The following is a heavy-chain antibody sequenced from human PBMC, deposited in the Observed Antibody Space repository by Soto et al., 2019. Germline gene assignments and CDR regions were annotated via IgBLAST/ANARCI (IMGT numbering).Heavy chain of an antibody. D-gene: IGHD3-10*01. CDR1: GYSISSGYY. J-gene: IGHJ4*02. Sequence: PSETLSLTCTVSGYSISSGYYWGWIRQPPGKGLEWIGSIYRSGSTYYNPSLQTRVTMTTDTSTSTVYMELRSLRSDDTAVYYCARSGFYGSGSRPYYFDSWGQGTLVTVSS. V-gene: IGHV4-38-2*02. CDR2: IYRSGST. CDR3: ARSGFYGSGSRPYYFDS.